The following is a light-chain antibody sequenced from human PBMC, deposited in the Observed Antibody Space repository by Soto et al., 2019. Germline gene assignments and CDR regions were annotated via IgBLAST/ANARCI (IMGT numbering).Light chain of an antibody. Sequence: DIQMTQSPSSLSASGGDRVAITCRASQTISWFLNWYQQKPGEAPKLLIYAASTLQSGVPSRFSGSGSGTDFTLTISSLQPEDFATYYCQQSYIAPLTFGGGTKVDI. V-gene: IGKV1-39*01. J-gene: IGKJ4*01. CDR1: QTISWF. CDR2: AAS. CDR3: QQSYIAPLT.